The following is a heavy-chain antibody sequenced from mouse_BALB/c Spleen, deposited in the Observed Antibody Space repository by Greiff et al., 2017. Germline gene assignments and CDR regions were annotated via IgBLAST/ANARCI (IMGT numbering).Heavy chain of an antibody. J-gene: IGHJ4*01. CDR3: ARHGYYGLYAMDY. V-gene: IGHV5-6*01. D-gene: IGHD1-1*01. Sequence: EVKVVESGGDLVKPGGSLKLSCAASGFTFSSYGMTWVRQTPDKRLEWVATISSGGSYTYYPDSVKGRFTISRDNAKNTLYLQMSSLKSEDTAMYYGARHGYYGLYAMDYWGQGTSVTVSS. CDR2: ISSGGSYT. CDR1: GFTFSSYG.